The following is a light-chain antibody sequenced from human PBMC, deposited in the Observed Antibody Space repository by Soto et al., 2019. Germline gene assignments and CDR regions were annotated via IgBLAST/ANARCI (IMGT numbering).Light chain of an antibody. J-gene: IGKJ4*01. CDR3: EQRANWPPALS. V-gene: IGKV3-11*01. CDR1: QSVGTL. CDR2: GAS. Sequence: IVLTQSPATLSLSPGERATLSCRASQSVGTLLNWYQHKPGQAPRLLIYGASNRAAGVPARFSGSGSGTDFTLIISSLEPEDFALYYCEQRANWPPALSFGGGTHVEIK.